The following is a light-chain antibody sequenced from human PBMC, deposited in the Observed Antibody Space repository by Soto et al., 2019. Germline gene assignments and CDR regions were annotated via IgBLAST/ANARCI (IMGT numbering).Light chain of an antibody. CDR3: QQYNNWPLT. Sequence: EIVMTQSPATLSVSPGESATLSCRASQSVNSNLAWYQQKPGQAPRLLIYGASTRATGVPARFSGSGSVTEFTLTISSLQSEDFAVYYCQQYNNWPLTFGGGTKVEIK. CDR2: GAS. J-gene: IGKJ4*01. V-gene: IGKV3-15*01. CDR1: QSVNSN.